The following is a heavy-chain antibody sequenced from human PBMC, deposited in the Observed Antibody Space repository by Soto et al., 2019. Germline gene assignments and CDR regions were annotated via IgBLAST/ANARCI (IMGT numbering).Heavy chain of an antibody. CDR3: ARDVGYYGSGSYYMRGWFDP. D-gene: IGHD3-10*01. CDR1: GYTFTSYG. V-gene: IGHV1-18*01. Sequence: QVQLVQSGAEVKKPGASVKVSCKASGYTFTSYGISWVRQAPGQGLEWMGWISAYNGNTNYAQKLQGRVTMTTDTSESTGYMELRSLRSDDTAVYYCARDVGYYGSGSYYMRGWFDPWGQGTLVTVSS. J-gene: IGHJ5*02. CDR2: ISAYNGNT.